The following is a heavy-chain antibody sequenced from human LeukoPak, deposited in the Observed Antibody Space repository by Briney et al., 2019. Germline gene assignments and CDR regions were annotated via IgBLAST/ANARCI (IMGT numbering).Heavy chain of an antibody. Sequence: PGGSLRLSCAASGFTFSSYGMHWVRQAPGKGLEWVAVISYDGSNKYYAGSVKGRFTISRDNSKNTLYLQMNSLRAEDTAVYYCARDVVGSSNNGMDVWGQGTTVTVSS. CDR1: GFTFSSYG. CDR3: ARDVVGSSNNGMDV. J-gene: IGHJ6*02. V-gene: IGHV3-30*03. CDR2: ISYDGSNK. D-gene: IGHD6-13*01.